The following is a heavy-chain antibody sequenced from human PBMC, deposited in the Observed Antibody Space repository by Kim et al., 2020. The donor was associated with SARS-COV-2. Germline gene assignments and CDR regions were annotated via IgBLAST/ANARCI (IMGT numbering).Heavy chain of an antibody. CDR3: ARGGVGGIQLWFATRPYYYYGMDV. CDR2: INHSGST. J-gene: IGHJ6*02. Sequence: SETLSLTCAVYGGSFSGYYWSWIRQPPGKGLEWIGEINHSGSTNYNPSLKSRVTISVDTSKNQFSLKLSSVTAADTAVYYCARGGVGGIQLWFATRPYYYYGMDVWGQGTTVTVSS. CDR1: GGSFSGYY. D-gene: IGHD5-18*01. V-gene: IGHV4-34*01.